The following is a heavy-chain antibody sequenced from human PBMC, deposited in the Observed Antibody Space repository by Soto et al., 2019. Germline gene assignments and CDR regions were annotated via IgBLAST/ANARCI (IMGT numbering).Heavy chain of an antibody. CDR2: IYYTGNS. J-gene: IGHJ5*02. V-gene: IGHV4-59*01. Sequence: PSETLSLTCTVSGGSISGYYWSWIRQPPGKGLEWIGYIYYTGNSIYNPSLNSRVTMSVETSKNQFSLHLNYVTAADTAVYYCARGGARSKWLDPWGQGTLVTVSS. CDR1: GGSISGYY. CDR3: ARGGARSKWLDP. D-gene: IGHD3-16*01.